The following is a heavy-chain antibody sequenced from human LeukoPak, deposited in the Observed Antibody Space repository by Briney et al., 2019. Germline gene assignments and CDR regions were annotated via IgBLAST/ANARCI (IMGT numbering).Heavy chain of an antibody. V-gene: IGHV3-23*01. J-gene: IGHJ4*02. CDR1: GFTFSSYA. Sequence: TGGSLRLSCAVSGFTFSSYAMNWVRQAPGKGLEWVSAISGSGGSTYYADSVKGRFTISRDNSKNTLYRQMNSLRAEDTAVYYCAKQIPLTGSSQPFDYWGQGTLVTVSS. CDR3: AKQIPLTGSSQPFDY. D-gene: IGHD1-26*01. CDR2: ISGSGGST.